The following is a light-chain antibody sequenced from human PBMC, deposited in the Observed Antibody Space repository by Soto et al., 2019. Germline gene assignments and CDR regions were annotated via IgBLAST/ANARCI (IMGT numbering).Light chain of an antibody. CDR2: EVS. CDR3: CSYAGSSIHVV. V-gene: IGLV2-23*02. J-gene: IGLJ2*01. CDR1: SSDVGSYNL. Sequence: QPVLTQPASVSGSPGQSITISCTGTSSDVGSYNLVSWYQQHPGKAPKLMIYEVSKRPSGVSNRFSGSKSGNTASLTISGLQAEDEADYYCCSYAGSSIHVVFGGGTKVTVL.